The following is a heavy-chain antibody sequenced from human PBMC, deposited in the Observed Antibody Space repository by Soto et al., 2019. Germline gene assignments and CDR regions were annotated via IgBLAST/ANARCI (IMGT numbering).Heavy chain of an antibody. D-gene: IGHD6-13*01. V-gene: IGHV1-8*01. CDR2: MNPNSGNT. J-gene: IGHJ4*02. Sequence: ASVKVSCKASGYTFTSYDINWVRQATGQGLEWMGWMNPNSGNTGYAQKFQGRVTITRDTSASTAYMELSSLRSEDTAVYYCARAPSWYSFDYWGQGTLVTVSS. CDR1: GYTFTSYD. CDR3: ARAPSWYSFDY.